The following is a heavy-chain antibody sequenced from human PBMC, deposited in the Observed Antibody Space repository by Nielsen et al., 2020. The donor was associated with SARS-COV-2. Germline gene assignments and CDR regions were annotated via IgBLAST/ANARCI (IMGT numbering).Heavy chain of an antibody. CDR2: ISSGSTYV. J-gene: IGHJ4*02. CDR1: GYTFSAYS. Sequence: GESLKISCAPSGYTFSAYSMNWVRQAPGKGLEWVSSISSGSTYVYYADSVKGRFTISRDNSKNTLYLQMNSLRAEDTAVYYCAGELLWFGETVDYLGQGTLVTVSS. D-gene: IGHD3-10*01. CDR3: AGELLWFGETVDY. V-gene: IGHV3-21*01.